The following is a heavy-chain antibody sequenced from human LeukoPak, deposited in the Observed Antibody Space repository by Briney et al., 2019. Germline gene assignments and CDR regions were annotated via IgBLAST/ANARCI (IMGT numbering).Heavy chain of an antibody. Sequence: SETLSLTCAVYGGSFSGYYWSWIRQPPGKGLEWIGEINHSGSTNYNPSLKSRVTISVDTSKNQFSLKLSSVTAADTAVYYCARGPRVLIRYFDWSNWAHFDYWGQGTLVTVSS. CDR3: ARGPRVLIRYFDWSNWAHFDY. CDR1: GGSFSGYY. V-gene: IGHV4-34*01. D-gene: IGHD3-9*01. J-gene: IGHJ4*02. CDR2: INHSGST.